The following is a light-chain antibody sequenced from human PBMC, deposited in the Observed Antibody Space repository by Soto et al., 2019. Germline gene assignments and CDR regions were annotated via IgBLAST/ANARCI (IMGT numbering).Light chain of an antibody. CDR3: RAYGSSGT. Sequence: EIVLTQSPGTLSLSPGERATLACRASQSVSNNYLAWYQQKPGQAPRLLIYGASNRATGIPDGFSGSGSGTDFTLTISRLGPEDVAVYYRRAYGSSGTFGQGTKVEIK. J-gene: IGKJ1*01. CDR2: GAS. CDR1: QSVSNNY. V-gene: IGKV3-20*01.